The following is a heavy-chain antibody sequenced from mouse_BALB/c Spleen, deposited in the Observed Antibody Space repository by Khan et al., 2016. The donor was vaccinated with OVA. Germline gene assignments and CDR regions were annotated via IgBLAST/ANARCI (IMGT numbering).Heavy chain of an antibody. CDR3: ARGWAAYYRNDGGAMEY. V-gene: IGHV9-4*02. D-gene: IGHD2-14*01. CDR2: INTHSGVP. Sequence: QIQLVQSGPELKKPGETVRISCKASGYTFTTAGIQWVQKMPGKGLKWIGWINTHSGVPKYAEDFKGRFAFSLEISVNTAYLQITNRKNEDTATYFCARGWAAYYRNDGGAMEYWGQGTSGTVSS. CDR1: GYTFTTAG. J-gene: IGHJ4*01.